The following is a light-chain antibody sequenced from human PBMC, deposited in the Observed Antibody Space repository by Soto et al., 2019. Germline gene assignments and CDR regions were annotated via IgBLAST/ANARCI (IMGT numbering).Light chain of an antibody. CDR3: QQYGDSSRT. CDR1: KSFSRSY. CDR2: GAS. V-gene: IGKV3-20*01. Sequence: EIVLTQSPDTLSLSPGERATLSCRASKSFSRSYLAWYQQKPGQAPRLLIYGASSRATGIPDRFSGSGSGTDFTLTISRLEPEDFAVYYCQQYGDSSRTFGQGTKVEI. J-gene: IGKJ1*01.